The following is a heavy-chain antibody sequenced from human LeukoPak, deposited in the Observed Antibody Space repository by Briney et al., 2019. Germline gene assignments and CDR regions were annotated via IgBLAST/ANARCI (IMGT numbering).Heavy chain of an antibody. CDR3: AKARGYGSGYFEY. V-gene: IGHV4-39*07. CDR2: VYRTGNA. D-gene: IGHD3-10*01. CDR1: GGSISSGDYY. Sequence: SETLSLTCTVSGGSISSGDYYWGWIRQPPGKGLEWIGVVYRTGNAYYNPSLKSRVTISIDTSKNQFSLNLTSVTAADTAVYFCAKARGYGSGYFEYWGQGTLVTVSS. J-gene: IGHJ4*02.